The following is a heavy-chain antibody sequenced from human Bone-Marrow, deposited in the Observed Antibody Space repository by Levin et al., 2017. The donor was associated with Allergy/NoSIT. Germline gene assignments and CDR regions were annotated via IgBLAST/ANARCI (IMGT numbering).Heavy chain of an antibody. D-gene: IGHD3-16*01. CDR1: GFTVSSNY. CDR2: IYSGGST. J-gene: IGHJ6*03. V-gene: IGHV3-53*01. CDR3: ARDRGSSDYYYYMDV. Sequence: GGSLRLSCAASGFTVSSNYMSWVRQAPGKGLEWVSVIYSGGSTYYADSVKGRFTISRDNSKNTLYLQMNSLRAEETAVYYCARDRGSSDYYYYMDVWGKGTTVTVSS.